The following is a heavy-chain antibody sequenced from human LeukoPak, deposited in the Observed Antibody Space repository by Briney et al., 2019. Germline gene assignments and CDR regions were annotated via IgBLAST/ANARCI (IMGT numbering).Heavy chain of an antibody. CDR3: ASHGSGYYNGLDY. CDR2: FDPEDGET. V-gene: IGHV1-24*01. CDR1: GYTLTELS. D-gene: IGHD3-22*01. J-gene: IGHJ4*02. Sequence: ASVKVSCKVSGYTLTELSMHWVRQAPGKGLEWMGGFDPEDGETIYAQKFQGRVTMTGDTSTDTAYMELSSLRSEDTAVYYCASHGSGYYNGLDYWGQGTLVTVSS.